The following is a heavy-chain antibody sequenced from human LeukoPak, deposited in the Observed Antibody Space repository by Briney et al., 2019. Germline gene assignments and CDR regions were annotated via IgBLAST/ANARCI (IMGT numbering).Heavy chain of an antibody. CDR3: AREDKWWELNC. J-gene: IGHJ4*02. CDR1: GFTFSSYS. V-gene: IGHV3-48*04. CDR2: ISSSSSTI. Sequence: GSLRLSCAASGFTFSSYSMNWVRPAPGKGLEWVSYISSSSSTIYYADSVKGRFTISRDNAKNSLYLQMNSLRAEDTAVYYCAREDKWWELNCWGQGTLVTVSS. D-gene: IGHD2-15*01.